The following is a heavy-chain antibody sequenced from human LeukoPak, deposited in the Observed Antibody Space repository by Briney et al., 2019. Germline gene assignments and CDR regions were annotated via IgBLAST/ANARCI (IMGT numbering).Heavy chain of an antibody. CDR3: ARVGVAQWLVLDY. D-gene: IGHD6-19*01. V-gene: IGHV4-34*01. CDR2: INHSGST. Sequence: SETLSLTCAVYGGSFSGYYWSWIRQPPGKGLEWIGEINHSGSTNYNPSLKSRVTISVDTSKNQFSLKLSSVTAADTAVYYCARVGVAQWLVLDYWGQGTLVTVSS. CDR1: GGSFSGYY. J-gene: IGHJ4*02.